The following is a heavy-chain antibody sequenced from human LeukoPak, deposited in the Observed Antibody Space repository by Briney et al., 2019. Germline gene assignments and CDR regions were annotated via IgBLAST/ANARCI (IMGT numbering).Heavy chain of an antibody. Sequence: GASVKVSCKASGYTFTSYGISWVRQAPGQGLEWMGWISAYNGNTNYAQKLQGRVTMTTDTSTSTAYMELRSLGSDDTAVYYCARDSEIAAAEYYFDYWGQGTLVTVSS. CDR1: GYTFTSYG. CDR3: ARDSEIAAAEYYFDY. J-gene: IGHJ4*02. V-gene: IGHV1-18*01. D-gene: IGHD6-13*01. CDR2: ISAYNGNT.